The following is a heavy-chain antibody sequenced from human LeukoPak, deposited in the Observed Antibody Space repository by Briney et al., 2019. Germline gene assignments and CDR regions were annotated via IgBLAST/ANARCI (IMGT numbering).Heavy chain of an antibody. D-gene: IGHD4-11*01. CDR3: ARDRVAVTDY. Sequence: GGSLRLSCAASGFTFSSYSMNWVRQAPGKGLEWVSSISKSSSYIYYADSVKGRFTISRDNAKNSLYLQMNSLRAEDKAVYYCARDRVAVTDYWGQGTLVTVSS. CDR1: GFTFSSYS. V-gene: IGHV3-21*01. J-gene: IGHJ4*02. CDR2: ISKSSSYI.